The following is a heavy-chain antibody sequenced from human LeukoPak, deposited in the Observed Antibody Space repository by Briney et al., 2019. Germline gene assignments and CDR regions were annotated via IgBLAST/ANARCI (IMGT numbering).Heavy chain of an antibody. CDR3: ARDEGSCSTSCYTPDH. J-gene: IGHJ5*02. Sequence: GGSLRLSCAASGFIFGDYGMGWVRQAPGKGLEWISTVNWNGGSTGYADSVKGRFTISRDNAKNSLYLQMNSLRAEDTAFYYCARDEGSCSTSCYTPDHWGQGTLVTVSS. CDR2: VNWNGGST. CDR1: GFIFGDYG. V-gene: IGHV3-20*04. D-gene: IGHD2-2*02.